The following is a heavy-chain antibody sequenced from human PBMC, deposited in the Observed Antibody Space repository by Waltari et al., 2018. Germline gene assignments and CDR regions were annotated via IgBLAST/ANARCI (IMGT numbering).Heavy chain of an antibody. D-gene: IGHD3-16*01. CDR2: SNTNTGNP. V-gene: IGHV7-4-1*02. CDR3: ARDTPIITFGGAKVRRSFDS. CDR1: GYTFTDYY. Sequence: VQLLQSGTEVKTPGATVKISCKASGYTFTDYYMHWVPQAPGKGIGWMGWSNTNTGNPTYDEGFTGRFVFSLDTSVSTAYLQISSLKAEDTAVYYCARDTPIITFGGAKVRRSFDSWGQGTLVTVSS. J-gene: IGHJ4*02.